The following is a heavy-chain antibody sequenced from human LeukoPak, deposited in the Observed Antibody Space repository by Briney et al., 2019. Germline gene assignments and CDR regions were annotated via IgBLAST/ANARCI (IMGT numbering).Heavy chain of an antibody. CDR2: IYYSGST. V-gene: IGHV4-59*08. Sequence: SETLSLTCTVSGGSISSYYWSWIRQPPGKGLEWIGYIYYSGSTNYNPSLKGRVTISVDTSKNQFSLKLSSVTAADTAVYYCARLYFYALDVWGQGTTVTVSS. CDR3: ARLYFYALDV. D-gene: IGHD3-9*01. CDR1: GGSISSYY. J-gene: IGHJ6*02.